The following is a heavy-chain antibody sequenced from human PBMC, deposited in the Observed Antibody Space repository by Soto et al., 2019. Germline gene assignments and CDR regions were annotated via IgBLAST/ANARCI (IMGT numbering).Heavy chain of an antibody. Sequence: QVQLVESGGGVVQPGRSLRLSCAASGFTFSSYGMRWVRQAPGKGLEWVAVIWYDGSNNYYADSVKGRFTSSRDNSKNSLYLQMNSLRDEDMAVYYCARVGSSGSYFDYWGQGTLVTVSS. CDR1: GFTFSSYG. CDR3: ARVGSSGSYFDY. CDR2: IWYDGSNN. V-gene: IGHV3-33*01. D-gene: IGHD6-19*01. J-gene: IGHJ4*02.